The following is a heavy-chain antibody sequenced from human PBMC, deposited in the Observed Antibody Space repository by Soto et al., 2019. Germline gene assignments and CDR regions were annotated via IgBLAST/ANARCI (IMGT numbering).Heavy chain of an antibody. CDR1: GFSLSSGGGA. Sequence: QITLKESGPPLVKSTQTLTLTCTFSGFSLSSGGGAVGWIRQPPGKALEWLAIIYASGGTHYSPSLKTRLTITKDTSKNQVVLTMTNMDPVDTATYYCGHRRDVATRCWFEPWGQGILVTVSS. J-gene: IGHJ5*02. CDR3: GHRRDVATRCWFEP. V-gene: IGHV2-5*01. D-gene: IGHD6-6*01. CDR2: IYASGGT.